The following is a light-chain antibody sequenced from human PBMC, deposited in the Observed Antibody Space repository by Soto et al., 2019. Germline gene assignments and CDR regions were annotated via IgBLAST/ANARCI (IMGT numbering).Light chain of an antibody. CDR2: DAS. J-gene: IGKJ1*01. CDR3: QQYGSSPQT. Sequence: EIVLTQSPATLSVSPGESATLSCRTSLSVSVYLDWYQQKPGQAPRLLISDASNRATGIPDRFSGSGSGTDFTLTISRLEPEEFAVYYCQQYGSSPQTFGQGTKVDI. CDR1: LSVSVY. V-gene: IGKV3-20*01.